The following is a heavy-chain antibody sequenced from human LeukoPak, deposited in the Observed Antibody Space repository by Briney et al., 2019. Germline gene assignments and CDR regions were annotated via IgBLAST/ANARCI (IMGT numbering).Heavy chain of an antibody. V-gene: IGHV3-30*02. D-gene: IGHD5-18*01. J-gene: IGHJ4*02. CDR2: IRYDGSNK. Sequence: GGSLRLSCAASGFTFSSYSMNWVRQAPGKGLEWVAFIRYDGSNKYYAYSVKGRFTISRDNSKSILSLQMNSLRAEDTAIYYCATYRQVLLPFESWGQGPLVTVS. CDR3: ATYRQVLLPFES. CDR1: GFTFSSYS.